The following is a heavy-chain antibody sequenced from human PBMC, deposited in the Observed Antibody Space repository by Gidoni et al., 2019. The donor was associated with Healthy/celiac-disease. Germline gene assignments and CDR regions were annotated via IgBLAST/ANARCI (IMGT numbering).Heavy chain of an antibody. J-gene: IGHJ4*02. CDR3: AKDTKTYYYDFVFDY. Sequence: QVQLLESGGGVGQPGRSLRLACADSGFTSSSYGMHWVRQAPGKGLEWVAVISYDGSNKYYADSVKGRFTISRDNSKNTLYLQMNSLRAEDTAVYYCAKDTKTYYYDFVFDYWGQGTLVTVSS. D-gene: IGHD3-22*01. CDR2: ISYDGSNK. V-gene: IGHV3-30*18. CDR1: GFTSSSYG.